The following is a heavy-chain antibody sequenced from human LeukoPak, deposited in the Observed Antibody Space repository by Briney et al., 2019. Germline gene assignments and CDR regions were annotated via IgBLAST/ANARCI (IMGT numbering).Heavy chain of an antibody. CDR1: GGSISSGGYY. J-gene: IGHJ4*02. V-gene: IGHV4-31*03. D-gene: IGHD6-13*01. CDR2: IYCSGST. Sequence: SQTLSLTCTVSGGSISSGGYYWSWIRQHPGKGLEWIGYIYCSGSTYYNPSLKSRVTISVDTSKNQFSLKLSSVTAADTAVYYCARQDSSSWYYFDYWGQGTLVTVSS. CDR3: ARQDSSSWYYFDY.